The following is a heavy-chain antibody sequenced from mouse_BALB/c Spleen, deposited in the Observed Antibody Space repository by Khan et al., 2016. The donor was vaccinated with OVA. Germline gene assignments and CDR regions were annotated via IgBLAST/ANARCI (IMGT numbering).Heavy chain of an antibody. Sequence: QVQLMESGAELVRPGASVKLSCKTSGYIFTSYWIQWVKQRSGQGLEWIGRIYTGTNNTYYTEKFKDKVTLTADISFSTVYLQLSSLKSEDSAVCFGAREEALYYIDYWGQGTTLTVSS. CDR1: GYIFTSYW. D-gene: IGHD3-2*02. CDR3: AREEALYYIDY. V-gene: IGHV1S132*01. J-gene: IGHJ2*01. CDR2: IYTGTNNT.